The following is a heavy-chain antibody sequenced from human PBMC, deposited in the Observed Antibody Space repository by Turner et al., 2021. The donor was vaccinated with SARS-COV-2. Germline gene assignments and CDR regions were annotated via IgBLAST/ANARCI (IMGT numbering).Heavy chain of an antibody. CDR3: ARDCSSTSCLDY. J-gene: IGHJ4*02. D-gene: IGHD2-2*01. Sequence: EVQMVGSGGGVVKLGRSVRLSCAASGFTISSYSMNWVRQAPGKGLEWVSSINSSGNYIYNAASVSGRFTSSSTNDKHLLYLQINRMGAEDTAVYYCARDCSSTSCLDYWGQGTLVTVSS. CDR2: INSSGNYI. V-gene: IGHV3-21*01. CDR1: GFTISSYS.